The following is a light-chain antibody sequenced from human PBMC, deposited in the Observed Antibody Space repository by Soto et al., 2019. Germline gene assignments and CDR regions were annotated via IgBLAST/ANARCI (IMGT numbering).Light chain of an antibody. CDR3: QQYNSYWT. J-gene: IGKJ1*01. CDR2: DAS. V-gene: IGKV1-33*01. CDR1: QDISNY. Sequence: DIQMTQSPSSLSASVGDRVTMTCQASQDISNYLNWYQQKPGKAPKLLIYDASNLETGVPSRFSGSGSGTEFTLTISSLQPDDFATYYCQQYNSYWTFGQGTKVDIK.